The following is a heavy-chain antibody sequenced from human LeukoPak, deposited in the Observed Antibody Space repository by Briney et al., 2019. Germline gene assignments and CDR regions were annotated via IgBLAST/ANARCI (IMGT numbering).Heavy chain of an antibody. Sequence: SVKVSCKASGGTFSSYAISWVRQAPGQGLEWMGRIIPILGIANYAQKFQGRVTITADKSTSTAYMGLSSLRSEDTAVYYCARGVVIVAAAGIGHYGMDVWGQGTTVTVSS. CDR1: GGTFSSYA. CDR3: ARGVVIVAAAGIGHYGMDV. J-gene: IGHJ6*02. D-gene: IGHD2-21*01. V-gene: IGHV1-69*04. CDR2: IIPILGIA.